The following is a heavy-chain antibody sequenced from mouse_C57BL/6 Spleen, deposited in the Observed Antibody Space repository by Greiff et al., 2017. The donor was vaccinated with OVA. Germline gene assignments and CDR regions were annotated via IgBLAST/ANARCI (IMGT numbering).Heavy chain of an antibody. Sequence: EVRVVESGGGLVKPGGSLKLSCAASGFTFSSYTMSWVRQTPEKRLEWVATISGGGGNTYYPDSVKGRFTISRDNAKNTLYLQMSSLRSEDTALYYSARPSDYYGSSYWYFDVWGTGTTVTVSS. D-gene: IGHD1-1*01. V-gene: IGHV5-9*01. CDR3: ARPSDYYGSSYWYFDV. CDR2: ISGGGGNT. J-gene: IGHJ1*03. CDR1: GFTFSSYT.